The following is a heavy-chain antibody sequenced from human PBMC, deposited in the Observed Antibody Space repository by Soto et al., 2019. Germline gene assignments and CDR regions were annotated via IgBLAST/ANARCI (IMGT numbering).Heavy chain of an antibody. J-gene: IGHJ6*02. Sequence: SETLSLTCTVSGGSISSCYWSWIRQPPGKGLEWIGYIYYSGSTNYNPYLKSRVTISVDTSKNQFSLKLSSVTAADTAVYYCAREVGYDFPYFYGMDVWGQGTTVTVSS. CDR2: IYYSGST. V-gene: IGHV4-59*01. D-gene: IGHD3-3*01. CDR1: GGSISSCY. CDR3: AREVGYDFPYFYGMDV.